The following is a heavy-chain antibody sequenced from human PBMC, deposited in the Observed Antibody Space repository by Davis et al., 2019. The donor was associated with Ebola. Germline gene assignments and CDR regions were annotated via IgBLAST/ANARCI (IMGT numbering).Heavy chain of an antibody. V-gene: IGHV1-18*04. Sequence: AASVKVSCKASGYTFTSYGITWVRHAPGQGLEWMGWINAGNGNTKYSQKFQGRVTMTRDTSTSTVYMELSSLRSEETAVYYCARYGDYGGGWFDPWGQGTLVTVSS. CDR2: INAGNGNT. CDR3: ARYGDYGGGWFDP. CDR1: GYTFTSYG. J-gene: IGHJ5*02. D-gene: IGHD4-17*01.